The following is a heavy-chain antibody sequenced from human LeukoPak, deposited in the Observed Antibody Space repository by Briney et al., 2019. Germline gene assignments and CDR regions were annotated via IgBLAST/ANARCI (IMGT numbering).Heavy chain of an antibody. Sequence: GRSLRLSCVASGFTFSNHGMHWVRQAPGKGLEWVALISYDGSKRYHADSVKGRFTISRDDPKNTLYLQMNSLTAEDTALYYCARDYSGNYCFDYWGQGTLVTVSS. J-gene: IGHJ4*02. CDR2: ISYDGSKR. CDR3: ARDYSGNYCFDY. V-gene: IGHV3-30*04. D-gene: IGHD1-26*01. CDR1: GFTFSNHG.